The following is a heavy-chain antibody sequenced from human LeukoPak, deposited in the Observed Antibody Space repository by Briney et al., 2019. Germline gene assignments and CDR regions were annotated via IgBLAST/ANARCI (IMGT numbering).Heavy chain of an antibody. J-gene: IGHJ5*02. CDR1: GGTFSSYA. V-gene: IGHV1-69*13. CDR2: IVPIFGTA. Sequence: SVKVSCKASGGTFSSYAISWVRQAPGQGLEWMGGIVPIFGTANYAQKFQGRVTITADESTSTAYMELSSLRSEDTAVYYCARSVGMVRVNWFDPWGQGTLVTVSS. D-gene: IGHD3-10*01. CDR3: ARSVGMVRVNWFDP.